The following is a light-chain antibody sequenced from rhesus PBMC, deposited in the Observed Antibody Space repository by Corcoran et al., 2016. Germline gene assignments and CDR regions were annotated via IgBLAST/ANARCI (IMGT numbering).Light chain of an antibody. CDR2: DAS. CDR1: QGISKY. J-gene: IGKJ4*01. Sequence: DIQMTQSPSSLSASAGDTVTITCQASQGISKYLAWYQQKPGKAPKLLFYDASTLKSGVPSRFSGSGSGTEFTLTISSLQSEDFATYYCQQHKSYPLTFGGGTKVEIK. CDR3: QQHKSYPLT. V-gene: IGKV1-25*01.